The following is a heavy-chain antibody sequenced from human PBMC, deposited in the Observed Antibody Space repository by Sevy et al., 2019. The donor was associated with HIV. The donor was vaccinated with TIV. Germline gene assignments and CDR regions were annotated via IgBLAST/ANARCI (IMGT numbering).Heavy chain of an antibody. Sequence: GGSLRLSCTSSGLTFGDYAMSWFRQAPGKGLEWVAFIRRNSHEPYGGTTEYAASVKARFTISRDDSKSIAYLQMNSLKTEDTAVYYCTRPLATADTPEYFFDYWGQGILVTVSS. CDR3: TRPLATADTPEYFFDY. V-gene: IGHV3-49*03. CDR1: GLTFGDYA. J-gene: IGHJ4*02. D-gene: IGHD5-12*01. CDR2: IRRNSHEPYGGTT.